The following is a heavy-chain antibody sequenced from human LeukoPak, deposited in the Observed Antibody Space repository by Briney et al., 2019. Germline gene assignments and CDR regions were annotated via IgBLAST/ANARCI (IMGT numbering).Heavy chain of an antibody. J-gene: IGHJ4*02. CDR1: GFTFSSYG. D-gene: IGHD6-19*01. Sequence: GGSLRLSCAASGFTFSSYGMHWVRQAPGKGLEWVAVIWYDGSNKYYADSVKGRFTISRDDSKNTLYLQMNSLRAEDTAVYYCAKDNTSTVAGIHYWGQGTLVTVSS. CDR3: AKDNTSTVAGIHY. V-gene: IGHV3-33*06. CDR2: IWYDGSNK.